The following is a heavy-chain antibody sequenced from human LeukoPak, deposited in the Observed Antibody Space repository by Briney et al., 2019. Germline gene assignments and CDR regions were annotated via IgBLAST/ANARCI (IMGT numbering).Heavy chain of an antibody. CDR3: ASLVGGYYPPVEAFDI. Sequence: GGSMRLSCAASGFTFSTYSLDWVRQAPGKGLEWISYISVRGSIALYADSVKGRFTISRDNAKNTLYLQKNSLRAEDSAVYYCASLVGGYYPPVEAFDIWGQGTMVTVSS. J-gene: IGHJ3*02. D-gene: IGHD3-3*01. CDR1: GFTFSTYS. V-gene: IGHV3-48*04. CDR2: ISVRGSIA.